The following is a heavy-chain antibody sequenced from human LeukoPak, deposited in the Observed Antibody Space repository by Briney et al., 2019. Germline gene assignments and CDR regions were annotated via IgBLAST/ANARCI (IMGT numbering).Heavy chain of an antibody. CDR3: ARAYGSGSYYITLMYYFDY. V-gene: IGHV4-39*07. Sequence: SETLSLTCTVSGGSISSGAYYWGWIRQPPGKGLEWIGSIYYSGSTYYNPSLKSRVTISVDTSKNQFSLKLSSVTAADTAVYYCARAYGSGSYYITLMYYFDYWGQGTLVTVSS. D-gene: IGHD3-10*01. J-gene: IGHJ4*02. CDR1: GGSISSGAYY. CDR2: IYYSGST.